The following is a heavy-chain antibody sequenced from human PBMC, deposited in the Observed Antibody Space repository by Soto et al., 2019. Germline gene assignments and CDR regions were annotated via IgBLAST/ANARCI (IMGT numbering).Heavy chain of an antibody. Sequence: LGESLKISCNGSVYIFTSYWISWVRQMPGKGLEWMGRIDPSDSYTNYSPSFQGHVTISADKSISTAYLQWSSLKASDTAMYYCARVTIVVVPAAYYYGMDVWGQGTTVTVSS. D-gene: IGHD2-2*01. CDR3: ARVTIVVVPAAYYYGMDV. CDR2: IDPSDSYT. V-gene: IGHV5-10-1*01. J-gene: IGHJ6*02. CDR1: VYIFTSYW.